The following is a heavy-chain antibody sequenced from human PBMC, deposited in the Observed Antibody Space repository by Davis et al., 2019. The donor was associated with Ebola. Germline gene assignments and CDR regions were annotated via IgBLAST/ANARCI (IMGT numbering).Heavy chain of an antibody. CDR2: INSHNGNT. Sequence: AASVKVSCKASGYTFRRYGISWVRQAPGQGLEWMGWINSHNGNTNYAQKLQGRVTMTKDTSTSTAYMELRSLRSDDTAVYYCARDQFQDYSNYAQVRFDPWGQGTLVTVS. CDR3: ARDQFQDYSNYAQVRFDP. J-gene: IGHJ5*02. V-gene: IGHV1-18*01. D-gene: IGHD4-11*01. CDR1: GYTFRRYG.